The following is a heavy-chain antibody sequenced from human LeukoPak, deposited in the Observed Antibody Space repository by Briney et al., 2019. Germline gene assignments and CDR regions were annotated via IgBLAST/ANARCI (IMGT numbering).Heavy chain of an antibody. CDR3: ARLSGSYYPDY. J-gene: IGHJ4*02. CDR1: GGSISSGDYY. CDR2: IYYSGST. D-gene: IGHD1-26*01. V-gene: IGHV4-30-4*08. Sequence: SETLSLTCTVSGGSISSGDYYWSWIRQPPGKGLEWIGYIYYSGSTYCNPSLKSPVAISVDTSKIQFSLKLSSVTAADTAVYYCARLSGSYYPDYWGQGTLVTVSS.